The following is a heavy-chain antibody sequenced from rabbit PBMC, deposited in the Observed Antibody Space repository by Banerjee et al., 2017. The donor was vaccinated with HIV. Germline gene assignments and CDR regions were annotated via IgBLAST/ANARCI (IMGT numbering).Heavy chain of an antibody. V-gene: IGHV1S45*01. J-gene: IGHJ4*01. Sequence: QEQLVEYGGDLVQPEGSLTLTCKASGLDFSSSYWICWVRQAPGKGLEWIACIYTGSSGSTYYASWAKGRFTISRASSTTVTLQMTSLTAADTATYFCTRNYNLWGQGTLVTVS. CDR1: GLDFSSSYW. CDR3: TRNYNL. CDR2: IYTGSSGST.